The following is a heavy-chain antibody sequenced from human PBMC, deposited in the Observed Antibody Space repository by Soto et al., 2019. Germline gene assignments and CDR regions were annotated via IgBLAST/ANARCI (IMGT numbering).Heavy chain of an antibody. D-gene: IGHD3-10*01. CDR3: ARDERGPGY. Sequence: GGSLRLSCAASAFPFSSYGMHWVRQGPGRGLEWVAVTSSDGSNTYYGESVKGRFTFSRGNSKNTLYLQMNNLRVEDTAVYYCARDERGPGYWGQGTLVTVSS. CDR2: TSSDGSNT. V-gene: IGHV3-30*03. J-gene: IGHJ4*02. CDR1: AFPFSSYG.